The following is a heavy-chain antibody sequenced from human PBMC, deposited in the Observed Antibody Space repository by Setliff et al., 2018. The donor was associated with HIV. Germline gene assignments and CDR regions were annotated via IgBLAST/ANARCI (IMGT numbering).Heavy chain of an antibody. CDR3: ARDMTNYYDRSGSFGWFAP. D-gene: IGHD3-22*01. Sequence: PSETLSLTCSVSGGSISGSSYYWGWIRQPPGKGLEWIGSVYHSGSTYYNPSLKSRVTISVDKSKNQFSVKLRSVTAVDTAVYYCARDMTNYYDRSGSFGWFAPWGQGTPVTVSS. J-gene: IGHJ5*02. V-gene: IGHV4-39*07. CDR2: VYHSGST. CDR1: GGSISGSSYY.